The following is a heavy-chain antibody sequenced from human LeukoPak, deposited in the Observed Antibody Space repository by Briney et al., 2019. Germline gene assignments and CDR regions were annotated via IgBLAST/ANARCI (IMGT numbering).Heavy chain of an antibody. V-gene: IGHV4-30-4*01. CDR3: AREGVSGCSGGSCYSMDY. D-gene: IGHD2-15*01. Sequence: SETLSLTCTVSGGSISSGDYYWSWIRQPPGKGLEWSGYIYYSGSTYYNPPLKSRVTISVDTSKNQFSLKLSSVTAADTAVYYCAREGVSGCSGGSCYSMDYWGQGTLVTVSS. CDR1: GGSISSGDYY. J-gene: IGHJ4*02. CDR2: IYYSGST.